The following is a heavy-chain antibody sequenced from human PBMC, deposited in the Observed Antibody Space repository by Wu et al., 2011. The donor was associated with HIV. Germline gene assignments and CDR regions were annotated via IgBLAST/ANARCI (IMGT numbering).Heavy chain of an antibody. D-gene: IGHD1-26*01. CDR3: GKGEAGYYHYYYMDV. CDR1: GYTFTKYG. CDR2: INPNSGGT. Sequence: GAEVKKPGASVKVSCKASGYTFTKYGITWVRQAPGQGLEWMGWINPNSGGTNYAQKFQGRVTMTRDTSISTAYMELSSLRSEDTAVYYCGKGEAGYYHYYYMDVWGKGTTVTVSS. J-gene: IGHJ6*03. V-gene: IGHV1-2*02.